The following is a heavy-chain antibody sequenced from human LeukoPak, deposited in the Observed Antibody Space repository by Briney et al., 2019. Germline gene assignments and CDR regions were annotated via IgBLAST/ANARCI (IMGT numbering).Heavy chain of an antibody. V-gene: IGHV3-43*01. Sequence: GGSLRLSCAASGFTFDRFTIHWVRQTPGKGLEWVSLINRRGHTFYADSVKGRFTISRDNSRNSVFLQMNSLRAEDTAVYYCASVGQDSSGYYLTKNAEYFQHWGQGTLVTVSS. CDR1: GFTFDRFT. J-gene: IGHJ1*01. D-gene: IGHD3-22*01. CDR3: ASVGQDSSGYYLTKNAEYFQH. CDR2: INRRGHT.